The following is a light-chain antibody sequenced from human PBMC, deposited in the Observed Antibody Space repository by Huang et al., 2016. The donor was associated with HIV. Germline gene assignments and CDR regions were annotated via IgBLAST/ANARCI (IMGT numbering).Light chain of an antibody. CDR2: GAS. V-gene: IGKV3-15*01. CDR1: QSLSTN. CDR3: QQYDDWPPVT. Sequence: EVVMTQSPATLSVSPGERATLFCRASQSLSTNLAWYQQKPGQPPRLLIYGASTRATGVPARFSGSGSVTDFTLTISSLQPEDFAVYYCQQYDDWPPVTFGPGTKVDFK. J-gene: IGKJ3*01.